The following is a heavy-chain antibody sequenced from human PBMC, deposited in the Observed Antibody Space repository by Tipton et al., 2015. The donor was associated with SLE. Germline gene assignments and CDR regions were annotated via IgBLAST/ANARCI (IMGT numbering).Heavy chain of an antibody. D-gene: IGHD1-14*01. J-gene: IGHJ6*02. V-gene: IGHV3-21*01. Sequence: SLRLSCAASGFTFSSYSMNWVRQAPGKGLEWVSSISSSSSYIYYADSVKGRFTISRDNSKNTLYLQMNSLRAEDTAVYYCARGAPITDYYYYGMDVWGQGTTVTVSS. CDR1: GFTFSSYS. CDR3: ARGAPITDYYYYGMDV. CDR2: ISSSSSYI.